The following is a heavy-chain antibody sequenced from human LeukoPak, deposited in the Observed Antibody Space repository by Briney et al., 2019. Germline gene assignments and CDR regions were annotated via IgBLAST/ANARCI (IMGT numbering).Heavy chain of an antibody. D-gene: IGHD3-22*01. Sequence: ASVKVSCKASGDTFTSYGISWVRQAPGQGLEWMGWISAYNGNTNYAQKLQGRVTMTTDTSTSTAYMELRSLRSDDTAVYYCARANNYYDSSGYLYYYYYYMDVWGKGTTVTVSS. CDR2: ISAYNGNT. CDR1: GDTFTSYG. V-gene: IGHV1-18*01. J-gene: IGHJ6*03. CDR3: ARANNYYDSSGYLYYYYYYMDV.